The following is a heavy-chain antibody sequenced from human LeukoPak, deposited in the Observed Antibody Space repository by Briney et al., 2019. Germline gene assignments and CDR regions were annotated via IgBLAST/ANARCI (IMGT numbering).Heavy chain of an antibody. V-gene: IGHV3-7*01. CDR2: IKEDGSEE. Sequence: GGSLRLSCAASGFTFSSYWMTWVRQTPGKGLGWVAQIKEDGSEEYYVDSVKGRFTISRDNAKNSLYLQMNSLRAEDTAVYYCARDDGARSVDYWGQGTLVTVSS. J-gene: IGHJ4*02. D-gene: IGHD4/OR15-4a*01. CDR3: ARDDGARSVDY. CDR1: GFTFSSYW.